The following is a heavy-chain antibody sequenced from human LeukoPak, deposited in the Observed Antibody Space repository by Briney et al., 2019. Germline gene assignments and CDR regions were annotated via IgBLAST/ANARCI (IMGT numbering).Heavy chain of an antibody. Sequence: SETLSLTCSVSGYSISSDYYWGWIRQPPGKGLEWIGYIYYSGNTNYNPSLKSRVTISVDTSKNQFSLKLSSVTAADTAVYYCARDSSGWYHWFDPWGQGILVTVSS. J-gene: IGHJ5*02. D-gene: IGHD6-19*01. V-gene: IGHV4-38-2*02. CDR1: GYSISSDYY. CDR2: IYYSGNT. CDR3: ARDSSGWYHWFDP.